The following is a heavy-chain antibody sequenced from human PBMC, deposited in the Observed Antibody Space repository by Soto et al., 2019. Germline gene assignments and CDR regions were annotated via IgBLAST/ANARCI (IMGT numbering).Heavy chain of an antibody. CDR3: AKDQVGMGSGWFGYFDY. Sequence: GGSLRLSCAASGFTFSSYGMHWVRQAPGKGLEWVAVISYDGSNKYYADSVKGRFTISRDNSKNTLYLQMNSLRAEDTAVYYCAKDQVGMGSGWFGYFDYWGQGTLVTVSS. CDR1: GFTFSSYG. V-gene: IGHV3-30*18. D-gene: IGHD6-19*01. CDR2: ISYDGSNK. J-gene: IGHJ4*02.